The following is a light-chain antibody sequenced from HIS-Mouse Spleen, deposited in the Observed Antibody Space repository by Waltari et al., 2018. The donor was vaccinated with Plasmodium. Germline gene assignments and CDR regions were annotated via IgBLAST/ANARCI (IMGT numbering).Light chain of an antibody. V-gene: IGLV2-8*01. CDR3: SSYAGSNNLV. CDR1: SSEVGGYNY. CDR2: EVS. Sequence: QSALTQPPPASGSPAQSVPLSCTGTSSEVGGYNYVPWYQQHPGKAPKLMIYEVSKRPSGVPDRFSGSKSGNTASLTVSGLQAEDEADYYCSSYAGSNNLVFGGGTKLTVL. J-gene: IGLJ2*01.